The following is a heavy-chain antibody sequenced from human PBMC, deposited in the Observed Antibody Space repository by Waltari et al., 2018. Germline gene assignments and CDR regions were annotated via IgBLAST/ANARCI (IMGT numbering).Heavy chain of an antibody. D-gene: IGHD2-2*01. CDR1: GGSISSHY. CDR3: ARYCSTTSCNGEHKKSFDY. J-gene: IGHJ4*02. CDR2: IYYNGNT. Sequence: QVQLQESGPGLVKPSATLSLTCPVSGGSISSHYWHRIRQPPGTGLEWIGYIYYNGNTNYNPSLNSRVTISVDTSKNQFSLKLSSVTAADTAVYYCARYCSTTSCNGEHKKSFDYWGQGTLVTVSS. V-gene: IGHV4-59*11.